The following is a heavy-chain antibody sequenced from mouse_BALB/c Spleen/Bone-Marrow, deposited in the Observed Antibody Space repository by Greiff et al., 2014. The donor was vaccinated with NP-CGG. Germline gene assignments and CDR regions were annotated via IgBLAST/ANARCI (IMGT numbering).Heavy chain of an antibody. J-gene: IGHJ4*01. CDR1: GYSITSGYS. D-gene: IGHD4-1*01. CDR2: IHYSGTT. CDR3: ARFAGTPYTMDY. Sequence: EVQRVESGPDLVKPSQSLSLTCTVSGYSITSGYSWHWIRQFPGNKLEWMGYIHYSGTTVYNPSLKSRISITRDTSNNQFFLQLNSVTTEDTATYYCARFAGTPYTMDYWGQGTSVTVSS. V-gene: IGHV3-1*02.